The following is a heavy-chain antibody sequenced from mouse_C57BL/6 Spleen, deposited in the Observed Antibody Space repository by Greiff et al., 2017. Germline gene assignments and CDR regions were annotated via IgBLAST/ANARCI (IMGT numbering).Heavy chain of an antibody. V-gene: IGHV1-39*01. D-gene: IGHD1-1*02. J-gene: IGHJ4*01. CDR2: INPNYGPT. Sequence: EVKLMESGPELVKPGASVKISCKASGYSFTDYNMNWVKQSNGQSLEWIGVINPNYGPTSYNQKFKGKATLTVDQSSSTAYMQLNSLTSEDSAVYYCARGVSGWAMDYWGQGTSVTVSS. CDR1: GYSFTDYN. CDR3: ARGVSGWAMDY.